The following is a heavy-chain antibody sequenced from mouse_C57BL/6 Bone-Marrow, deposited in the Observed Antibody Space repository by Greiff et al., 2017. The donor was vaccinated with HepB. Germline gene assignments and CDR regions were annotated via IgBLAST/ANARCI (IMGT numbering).Heavy chain of an antibody. CDR2: IDPETGGT. V-gene: IGHV1-15*01. CDR3: TTGWYYFDY. D-gene: IGHD3-1*01. CDR1: GYTFTDYE. J-gene: IGHJ2*01. Sequence: VKLQESGAELVRPGASVTLSCKASGYTFTDYEMHWVKQTPVHGLEWIGAIDPETGGTAYNQKFKGKAILTADKSSSTAYMELRSLTSEDSAVYYCTTGWYYFDYWGQGTTLTVSS.